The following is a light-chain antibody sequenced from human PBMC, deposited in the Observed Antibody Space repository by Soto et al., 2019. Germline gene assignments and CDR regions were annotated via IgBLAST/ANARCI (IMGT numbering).Light chain of an antibody. V-gene: IGKV1-17*01. J-gene: IGKJ1*01. CDR2: GAS. CDR3: LQHNTYPWT. CDR1: QGIRYD. Sequence: DLQMTQSPSSLPASVGDRVTITCRASQGIRYDLGWYQLKPGKAPKRLIYGASSLQSGVPSRFSGSGFGTEFTLTISSLQPDDFAVYYCLQHNTYPWTFGQGTKVEI.